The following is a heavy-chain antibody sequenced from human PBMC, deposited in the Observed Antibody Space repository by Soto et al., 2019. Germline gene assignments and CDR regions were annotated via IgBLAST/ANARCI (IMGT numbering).Heavy chain of an antibody. CDR1: GGNFDTYG. V-gene: IGHV3-7*03. CDR2: IDTDGSRK. J-gene: IGHJ6*02. CDR3: GRVPLDGNYANGVDV. D-gene: IGHD4-17*01. Sequence: PVGSLRVSCAASGGNFDTYGRYWVRQAQGKGLEWVANIDTDGSRKNYVDSVKGRFIISRDNAKNSLFLQMNSLRADDTAVYYCGRVPLDGNYANGVDVWGQGTTVTLSS.